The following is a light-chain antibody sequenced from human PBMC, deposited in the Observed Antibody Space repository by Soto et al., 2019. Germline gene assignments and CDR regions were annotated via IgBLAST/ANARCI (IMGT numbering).Light chain of an antibody. CDR2: DGS. Sequence: EIVLTQSPATLSLSPGERATLSCRASQSVSSYLAWYQQKPGQAPRLLIFDGSNRATGIPARFSGSGSRTDSTLTISSLEPEDFAVYYCQQSSNWPYTFGQGTKLAI. CDR3: QQSSNWPYT. V-gene: IGKV3-11*01. J-gene: IGKJ2*01. CDR1: QSVSSY.